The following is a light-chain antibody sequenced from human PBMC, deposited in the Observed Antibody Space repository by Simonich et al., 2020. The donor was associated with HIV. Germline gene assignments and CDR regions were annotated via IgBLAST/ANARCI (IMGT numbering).Light chain of an antibody. V-gene: IGKV3D-20*02. CDR2: GAS. Sequence: EIVLTQAPGTLSLSPGERATLSCRASQSVSSSYLAWYQQKPGQAPRLLIYGASSRATGIPDRFSGSGSGTDFTLTISRLEPEDFAVYYCQQRSNYPITFGQGTRLEIK. CDR3: QQRSNYPIT. J-gene: IGKJ5*01. CDR1: QSVSSSY.